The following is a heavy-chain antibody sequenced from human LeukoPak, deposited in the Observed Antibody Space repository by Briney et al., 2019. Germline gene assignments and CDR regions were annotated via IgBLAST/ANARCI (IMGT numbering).Heavy chain of an antibody. V-gene: IGHV3-9*03. Sequence: GRSLRLSCAASGFTFDDYAMPWVRQAPGKGLEWVSGISWNSGSIGYADSVKGRFTISRDNAKNSLYLQMNSLRAEDMALYYCAKGAGYSYGYVPYYFDYWGQGTLVTVSS. J-gene: IGHJ4*02. D-gene: IGHD5-18*01. CDR1: GFTFDDYA. CDR2: ISWNSGSI. CDR3: AKGAGYSYGYVPYYFDY.